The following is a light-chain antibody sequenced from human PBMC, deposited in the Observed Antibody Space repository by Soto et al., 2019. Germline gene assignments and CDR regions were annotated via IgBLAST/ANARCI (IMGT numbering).Light chain of an antibody. CDR2: GAS. CDR1: PSVSSSY. J-gene: IGKJ1*01. V-gene: IGKV3-15*01. Sequence: IVLTQSPGTLSLSPGERATLSCRASPSVSSSYLAWYQQKPGQAPRLLIYGASTRATGIQARFSGSGSGAEFPLTIRSLQLEAFAVYYCQQYNNWPPWTFGQGTKVDIK. CDR3: QQYNNWPPWT.